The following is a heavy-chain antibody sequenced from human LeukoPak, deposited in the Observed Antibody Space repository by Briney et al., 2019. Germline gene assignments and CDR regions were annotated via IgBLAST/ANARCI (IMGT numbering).Heavy chain of an antibody. J-gene: IGHJ4*02. CDR3: ARGTGWPQFDY. Sequence: NPSQTLSLTCAISGDSVSRDSIAWNWIRQSPSRGLEWLGRTYYKSAWYNDYAVSVKGRIIINPDTSKNQFSLQLNSVTPEDTAVYYCARGTGWPQFDYWGQGTLVTVSS. CDR1: GDSVSRDSIA. D-gene: IGHD6-19*01. V-gene: IGHV6-1*01. CDR2: TYYKSAWYN.